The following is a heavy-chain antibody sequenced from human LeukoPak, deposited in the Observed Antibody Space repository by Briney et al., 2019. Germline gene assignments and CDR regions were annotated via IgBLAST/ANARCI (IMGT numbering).Heavy chain of an antibody. Sequence: PGGSLRLSCAASGFTFSSYGMHWVRQAPGKGLEWVAFIRYDGSNKYYADSVKGRFTISRDNSKNTLYLQMNSLRAEDTAVYYCARDLSNSWCFDYWGQGTLVTVSS. CDR2: IRYDGSNK. CDR3: ARDLSNSWCFDY. CDR1: GFTFSSYG. D-gene: IGHD6-13*01. J-gene: IGHJ4*02. V-gene: IGHV3-30*02.